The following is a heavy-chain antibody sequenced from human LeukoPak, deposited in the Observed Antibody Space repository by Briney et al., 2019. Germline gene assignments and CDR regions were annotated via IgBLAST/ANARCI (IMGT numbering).Heavy chain of an antibody. D-gene: IGHD3/OR15-3a*01. CDR1: GGSISSSSYY. CDR2: IYYSGST. J-gene: IGHJ5*02. V-gene: IGHV4-39*07. CDR3: ARAAHNFRTVPSRHWFDP. Sequence: SETLSLTCTVSGGSISSSSYYWGWIRQPPGKGLEWIGSIYYSGSTYYNPSLKSRVTISVDTSKNQFSLKLSSVTAADTAVYYCARAAHNFRTVPSRHWFDPWGQGTLVTVSS.